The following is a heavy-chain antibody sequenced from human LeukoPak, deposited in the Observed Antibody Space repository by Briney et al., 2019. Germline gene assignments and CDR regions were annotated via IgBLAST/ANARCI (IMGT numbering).Heavy chain of an antibody. CDR1: GFTLSDYY. CDR3: ARAVDWDAFDI. Sequence: GSLRLSCAASGFTLSDYYMDWVRQPPGKGLEWIGEINHSGSTNYNPSLKSRVTISVDTSKNQFSLKLSSVTAADTAVYYCARAVDWDAFDIWGQGTMVTVSS. CDR2: INHSGST. V-gene: IGHV4-34*01. J-gene: IGHJ3*02. D-gene: IGHD2-21*01.